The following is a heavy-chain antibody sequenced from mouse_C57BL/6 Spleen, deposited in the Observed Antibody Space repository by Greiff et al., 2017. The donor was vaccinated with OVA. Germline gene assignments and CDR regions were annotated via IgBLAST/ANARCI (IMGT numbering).Heavy chain of an antibody. Sequence: QVQLMQSGAELAKPGASVTLSCTASGYTFTSYWLHWVQQRPGQGLEWIGYINPSSGYTKYNQKFKDKATLTADKSSSTAYMQLSCLTYEDSAVYYGASWETAQGRNYFDYWGQGTTLTVSS. V-gene: IGHV1-7*01. J-gene: IGHJ2*01. D-gene: IGHD3-2*02. CDR2: INPSSGYT. CDR3: ASWETAQGRNYFDY. CDR1: GYTFTSYW.